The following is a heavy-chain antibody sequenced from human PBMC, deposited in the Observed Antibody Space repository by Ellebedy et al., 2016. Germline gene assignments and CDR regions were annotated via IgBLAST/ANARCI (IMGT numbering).Heavy chain of an antibody. CDR3: AKETVTGDRRGYFDY. J-gene: IGHJ4*02. CDR2: ISYDGSNK. D-gene: IGHD7-27*01. CDR1: GFTFSSYG. Sequence: GESLKISCAASGFTFSSYGMHWVRQAPGKGLEWVAVISYDGSNKYYADSVKGRFTISRDNSKNTLYLQMNSLRAEDTAVYYCAKETVTGDRRGYFDYWGQGTLVTVSS. V-gene: IGHV3-30*18.